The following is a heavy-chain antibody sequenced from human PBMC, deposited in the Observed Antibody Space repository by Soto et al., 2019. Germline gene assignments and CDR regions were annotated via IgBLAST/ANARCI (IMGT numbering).Heavy chain of an antibody. CDR2: IYYSGST. V-gene: IGHV4-39*01. CDR3: ARIPINWGVRGWYFDL. Sequence: QLQLQESGPGLLKPSETLSLTCTVSGGSIRSRSYYWGWIRQPPGRGMEWIGSIYYSGSTYYNASLKSRVTTSVDTSKNQFSLKLSSVTAADTAGYYCARIPINWGVRGWYFDLWGRGTLVSVSS. J-gene: IGHJ2*01. D-gene: IGHD7-27*01. CDR1: GGSIRSRSYY.